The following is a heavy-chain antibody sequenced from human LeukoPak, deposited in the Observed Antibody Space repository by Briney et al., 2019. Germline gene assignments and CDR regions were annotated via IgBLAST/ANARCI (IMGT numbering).Heavy chain of an antibody. V-gene: IGHV4-59*12. CDR1: GGSISSYY. Sequence: SETLSLTCTVSGGSISSYYWSWIRQPPGKGLEWIGYIYYSGSTNYNPSLKSRVTVSVDTSKNQFSLKLSSVTAADTAVYYCARTIVVVVAATPGWFDPWGQGTLVTVSS. D-gene: IGHD2-15*01. CDR2: IYYSGST. CDR3: ARTIVVVVAATPGWFDP. J-gene: IGHJ5*02.